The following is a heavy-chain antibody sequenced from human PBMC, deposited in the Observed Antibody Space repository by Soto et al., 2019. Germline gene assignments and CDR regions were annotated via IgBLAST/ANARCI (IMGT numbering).Heavy chain of an antibody. V-gene: IGHV1-69*06. Sequence: SVKVSCKASGGTFSSYAISWVRQAPGQGLEWMGGIIPIFGTANYAQKFQGRVTITADKSTSTAYMELSSLRSEDTAVYYCARGSAYCGGDCYSDYWGQGTLVTV. D-gene: IGHD2-21*02. CDR2: IIPIFGTA. CDR1: GGTFSSYA. CDR3: ARGSAYCGGDCYSDY. J-gene: IGHJ4*02.